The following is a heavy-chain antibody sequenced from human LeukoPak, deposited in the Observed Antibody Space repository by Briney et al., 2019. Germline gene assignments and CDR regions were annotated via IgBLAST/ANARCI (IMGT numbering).Heavy chain of an antibody. V-gene: IGHV1-69*04. J-gene: IGHJ5*02. CDR1: GGTFSSYA. Sequence: GSSVKVSCKASGGTFSSYAISWVRQAPGQGLEWMGRIIPILGIANYAQKFQGRVTITADKSTSTAYMELSSLRSEDTAVYYCAGGGGYDLSNWFDPWGQGTLVTVSS. CDR2: IIPILGIA. CDR3: AGGGGYDLSNWFDP. D-gene: IGHD5-12*01.